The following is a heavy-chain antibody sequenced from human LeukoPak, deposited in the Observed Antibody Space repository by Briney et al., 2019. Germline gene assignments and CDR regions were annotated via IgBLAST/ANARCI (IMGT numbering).Heavy chain of an antibody. CDR3: ARGLWFDP. CDR2: INHSGST. CDR1: GGSFSSYY. V-gene: IGHV4-34*01. Sequence: MPSETLSLTCAVYGGSFSSYYCSWIRQPPGKGQEWIGEINHSGSTNYNPSLKSRVTISVDTSKNQCALKLSSVTAADTAVYYCARGLWFDPWGQGTLVTVSS. J-gene: IGHJ5*02.